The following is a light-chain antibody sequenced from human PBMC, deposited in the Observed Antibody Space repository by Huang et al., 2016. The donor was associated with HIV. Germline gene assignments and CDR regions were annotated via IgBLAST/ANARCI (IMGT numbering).Light chain of an antibody. J-gene: IGKJ1*01. Sequence: EIVMTQSPATLSVSPGERATLSCRAGQSVSSSLAWYQQKPGQAPRLLIYGATTRATGIPARCSGSGSGTEFTLTISSLQSEDFGVYYCQQYNDWPRTFGQGTKVEIK. CDR2: GAT. V-gene: IGKV3-15*01. CDR3: QQYNDWPRT. CDR1: QSVSSS.